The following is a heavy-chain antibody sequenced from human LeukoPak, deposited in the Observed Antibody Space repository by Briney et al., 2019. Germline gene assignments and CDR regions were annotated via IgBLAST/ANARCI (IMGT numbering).Heavy chain of an antibody. Sequence: VASVKVSCKASGYTFTSYGISWVRQAPGQGLEWMGGIIPIFGTANYAQKFQGRVTITADKSTSTAYMELSSLRSEDTAVYYCARAVRYCSSTSCYAPWGLPIYYFDYWGQGTLVTVSS. V-gene: IGHV1-69*06. J-gene: IGHJ4*02. CDR3: ARAVRYCSSTSCYAPWGLPIYYFDY. D-gene: IGHD2-2*01. CDR2: IIPIFGTA. CDR1: GYTFTSYG.